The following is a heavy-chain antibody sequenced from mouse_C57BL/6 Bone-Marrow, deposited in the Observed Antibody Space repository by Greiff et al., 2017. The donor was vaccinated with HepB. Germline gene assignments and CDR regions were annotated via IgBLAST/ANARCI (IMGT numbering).Heavy chain of an antibody. V-gene: IGHV1-72*01. D-gene: IGHD2-2*01. CDR2: IDPNSGGT. J-gene: IGHJ2*01. Sequence: QQSCKASGYTFTSYWMHWVKQRPGRGLEWIGRIDPNSGGTKYNEKFKSKATLTVDKPSSTAYMQLSSLTSEDSAVYYCASMVTTGFDYWGQGTTLTVSS. CDR3: ASMVTTGFDY. CDR1: GYTFTSYW.